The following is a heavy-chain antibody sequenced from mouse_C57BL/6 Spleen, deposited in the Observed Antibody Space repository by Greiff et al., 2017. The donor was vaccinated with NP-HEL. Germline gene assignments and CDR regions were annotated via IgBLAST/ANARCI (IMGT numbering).Heavy chain of an antibody. V-gene: IGHV1-9*01. Sequence: VQLQQSGAELMKPGASVKLSCKAPGYTFTGYWIEWVKQRPGHGLEWIGEILPGSGSTNYNEKFKGKATFTADTSSNTAYMQLSSLTTEDSAIYYCAKGGYDYDGGWFAYWGQGTLVTVSA. J-gene: IGHJ3*01. D-gene: IGHD2-4*01. CDR1: GYTFTGYW. CDR3: AKGGYDYDGGWFAY. CDR2: ILPGSGST.